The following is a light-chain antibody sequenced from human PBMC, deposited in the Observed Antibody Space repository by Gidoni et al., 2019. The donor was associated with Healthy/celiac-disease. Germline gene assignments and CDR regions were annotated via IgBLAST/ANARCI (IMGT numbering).Light chain of an antibody. J-gene: IGLJ1*01. V-gene: IGLV3-21*04. CDR2: YDS. CDR3: QVWDSSSDHLYV. CDR1: KLGSKR. Sequence: SYVLTQPPSVSVAPEKTARITCGGNKLGSKRVHWYQPKPGQAPVLVIYYDSDRPSGIPERFSGSNSGNTATLTISRVEAGDEADYYCQVWDSSSDHLYVFGTGTKVTVL.